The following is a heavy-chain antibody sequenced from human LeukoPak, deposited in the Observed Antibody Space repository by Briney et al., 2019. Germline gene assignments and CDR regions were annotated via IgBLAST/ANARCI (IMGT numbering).Heavy chain of an antibody. CDR3: AKGKRDIVVVVAATLPY. CDR2: ISGSGGST. J-gene: IGHJ4*02. Sequence: PGGSLRLSCAASGFTFSSYAMSWVRQAPGKGLEWVSAISGSGGSTYYADSVKGRFTISRGNSKNTLYLQVNSLRAEDTAVYYCAKGKRDIVVVVAATLPYWGQGTLVTVSS. D-gene: IGHD2-15*01. V-gene: IGHV3-23*01. CDR1: GFTFSSYA.